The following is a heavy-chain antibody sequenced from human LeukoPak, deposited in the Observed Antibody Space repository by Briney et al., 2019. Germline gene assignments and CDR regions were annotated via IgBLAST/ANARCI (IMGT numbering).Heavy chain of an antibody. CDR2: INHSGST. D-gene: IGHD1-7*01. CDR1: GGSFSGYY. CDR3: ARVVNYRGDDY. V-gene: IGHV4-34*01. Sequence: PSGTLSLTCAVYGGSFSGYYWSWIRQPPGKGLEWVGEINHSGSTNYNPSLKSRVTISVDTSKNQFSLKLSSVTAADTAVYYCARVVNYRGDDYWGQGTLVTVSS. J-gene: IGHJ4*02.